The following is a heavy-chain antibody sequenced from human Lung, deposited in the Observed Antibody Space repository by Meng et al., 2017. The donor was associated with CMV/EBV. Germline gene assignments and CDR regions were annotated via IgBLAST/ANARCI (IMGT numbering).Heavy chain of an antibody. Sequence: GGSXRLXCAASGFTFNNYVMNWVRQAPGKGLEWVSTISASGGTTYYAESVKGRLTISRDNSRNTVYLQMNSLRVGDTAVYYCAKDSRWRHSAGWYGLDVWGQGTXVTVAS. V-gene: IGHV3-23*01. D-gene: IGHD6-19*01. J-gene: IGHJ6*02. CDR1: GFTFNNYV. CDR3: AKDSRWRHSAGWYGLDV. CDR2: ISASGGTT.